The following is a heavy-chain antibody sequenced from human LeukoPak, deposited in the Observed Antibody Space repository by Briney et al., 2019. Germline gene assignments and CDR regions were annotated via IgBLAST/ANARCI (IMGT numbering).Heavy chain of an antibody. D-gene: IGHD5-12*01. J-gene: IGHJ4*02. CDR3: ARDDSGYSGSGMAY. CDR2: IYTSGST. Sequence: SETLSLTCSVSGVSISSYYWSWIRQPAGKGLEWIGRIYTSGSTNYNPSLKSRVTMSLDTSRNQFSLKLSSVTATDTAVYYCARDDSGYSGSGMAYWGQGTLVTVSS. CDR1: GVSISSYY. V-gene: IGHV4-4*07.